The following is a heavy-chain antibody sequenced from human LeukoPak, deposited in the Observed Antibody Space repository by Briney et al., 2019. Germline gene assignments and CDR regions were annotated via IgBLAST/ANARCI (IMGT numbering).Heavy chain of an antibody. Sequence: ASVKVSCKASGCTFTSYGISWVRQAPGQGLEWMGWISAYNGNTNYAQKLQGRVTMTTDTSTSTAYMELRSLRSDDTAVYYCARGYCSSTSCTRRGSGYYYYYMDVWGKGTTVTVSS. D-gene: IGHD2-2*01. J-gene: IGHJ6*03. CDR1: GCTFTSYG. V-gene: IGHV1-18*01. CDR3: ARGYCSSTSCTRRGSGYYYYYMDV. CDR2: ISAYNGNT.